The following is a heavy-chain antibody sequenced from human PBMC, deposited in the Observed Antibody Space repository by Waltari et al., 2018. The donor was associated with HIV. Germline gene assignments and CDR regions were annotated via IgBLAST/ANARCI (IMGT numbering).Heavy chain of an antibody. CDR1: GFAFRSYG. J-gene: IGHJ6*02. CDR3: ARDTAAAGPYYYYSGMDV. CDR2: IWYDGSNK. V-gene: IGHV3-33*01. D-gene: IGHD6-13*01. Sequence: QVQLVGPGGGVVQPGRPVRRACAASGFAFRSYGRHWVRQAPGKGLEWVAVIWYDGSNKYYADSVKGRVTISRDNSKNTLYLQMNSLRAEDTAVYYCARDTAAAGPYYYYSGMDVWGQGTTVTVSS.